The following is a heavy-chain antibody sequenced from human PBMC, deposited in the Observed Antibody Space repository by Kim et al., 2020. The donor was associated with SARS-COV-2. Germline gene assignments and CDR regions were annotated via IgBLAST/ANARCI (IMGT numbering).Heavy chain of an antibody. J-gene: IGHJ3*02. D-gene: IGHD3-22*01. Sequence: SQTLSLTCAVYGGSFSGYYWSWIRQPPGKGLEWIGEINHSGSTNYNPSLKSRVTISVDTSKNQFSLKLSSVTAADTAVYYCGRRPTLNYYDSSGKGAFDIWGQGTMVTVSS. CDR3: GRRPTLNYYDSSGKGAFDI. V-gene: IGHV4-34*01. CDR2: INHSGST. CDR1: GGSFSGYY.